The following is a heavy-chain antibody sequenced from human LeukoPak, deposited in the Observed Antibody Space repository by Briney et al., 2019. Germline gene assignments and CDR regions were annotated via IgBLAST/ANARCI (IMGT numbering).Heavy chain of an antibody. J-gene: IGHJ4*02. CDR2: IYYSGST. CDR1: GGSISSSSYY. V-gene: IGHV4-39*01. CDR3: ARRLLYGSLDY. Sequence: SEALSLTCTVSGGSISSSSYYWGWIRQPPGKGLEWIGSIYYSGSTYYNPSLKSRVTISIDTSKNQFSLKLSSVTAADTAVYYCARRLLYGSLDYWGQGTLVTVSS. D-gene: IGHD3-10*01.